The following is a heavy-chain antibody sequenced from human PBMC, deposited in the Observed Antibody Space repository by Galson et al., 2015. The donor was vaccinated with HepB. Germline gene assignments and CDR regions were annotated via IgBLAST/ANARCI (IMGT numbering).Heavy chain of an antibody. CDR1: GFTFSNYG. V-gene: IGHV3-30*18. J-gene: IGHJ4*02. Sequence: SLRLSCAASGFTFSNYGMHWFRQAPGKGLEWLIVISFDGGKTYVADSVKGRFVISRDNSKNSLYLQMNSLRAEDTAVYYCAKEVVSSIQPPPYFDYWGQGALVTVSS. CDR3: AKEVVSSIQPPPYFDY. CDR2: ISFDGGKT. D-gene: IGHD2-21*01.